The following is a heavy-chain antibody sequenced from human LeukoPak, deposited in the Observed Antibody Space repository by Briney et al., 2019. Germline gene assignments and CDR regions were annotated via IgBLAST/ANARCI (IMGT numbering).Heavy chain of an antibody. Sequence: PGGSLRLSCTASGFTFNTEAMTWVRQAPGKGLEWVSTISDSGGTTYYTDSVKGRFTISRDNSKKIVSLQMCSLRAEDTALYYCAKGLGFLPQFDYWSQGSLVAVSS. CDR3: AKGLGFLPQFDY. CDR1: GFTFNTEA. V-gene: IGHV3-23*01. CDR2: ISDSGGTT. D-gene: IGHD1-26*01. J-gene: IGHJ4*02.